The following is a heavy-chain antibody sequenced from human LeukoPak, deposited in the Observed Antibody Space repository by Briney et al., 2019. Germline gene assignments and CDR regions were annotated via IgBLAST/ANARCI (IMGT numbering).Heavy chain of an antibody. CDR1: GFTFSRDA. CDR2: IRSTGVGT. D-gene: IGHD1-26*01. J-gene: IGHJ4*02. V-gene: IGHV3-23*01. Sequence: PGGSLRLSCVVSGFTFSRDAMNWVRRAPGKGLEWVSGIRSTGVGTYYADSVKGRFTISRDNSRNTLYLQMNNLRAEDAAVYYCTNGWSFAYWGQGTLVTVSS. CDR3: TNGWSFAY.